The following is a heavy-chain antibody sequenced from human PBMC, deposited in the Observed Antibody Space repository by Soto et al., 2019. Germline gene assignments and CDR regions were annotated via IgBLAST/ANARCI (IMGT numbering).Heavy chain of an antibody. D-gene: IGHD4-17*01. J-gene: IGHJ4*02. V-gene: IGHV1-58*01. CDR1: GFTFTSSA. CDR2: VVVGSGNT. Sequence: GASVKVSCKASGFTFTSSAVQWVRQARGQRLEWIGWVVVGSGNTNYAQKFQERVTITRDMSTSTAYMELSSLRSEDTAVYYCAASPTTVVTPDHWGQGTLVTVPQ. CDR3: AASPTTVVTPDH.